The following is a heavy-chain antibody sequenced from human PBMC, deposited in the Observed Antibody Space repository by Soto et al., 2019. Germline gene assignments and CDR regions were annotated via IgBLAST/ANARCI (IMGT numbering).Heavy chain of an antibody. V-gene: IGHV3-23*01. Sequence: EVQLLESGGGLVQPGGSLRLSCAASGFTFSSYAMSWVRQAPGKGLEWVSAISGSGGSTYYADSVKGRCTISRDNSKNALYLQMNSLRAEDTAVYYCAKTPPGQSYYFDYWGQGTLVTVSS. CDR2: ISGSGGST. J-gene: IGHJ4*02. CDR3: AKTPPGQSYYFDY. CDR1: GFTFSSYA. D-gene: IGHD6-19*01.